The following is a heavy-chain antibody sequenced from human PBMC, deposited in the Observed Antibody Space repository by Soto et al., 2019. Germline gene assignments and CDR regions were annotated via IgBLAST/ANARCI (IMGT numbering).Heavy chain of an antibody. CDR1: GFTFTRYS. J-gene: IGHJ4*02. V-gene: IGHV3-21*06. CDR2: ISSTTNYI. Sequence: GGSLRLSCAASGFTFTRYSMNWVRQAPGKGLEWVSSISSTTNYIYYGDSMKGRFTISRDNAKNSLYLEMNSLRAEDTAVYCCARESEDLTSNFGYWGQGTLVTVSS. CDR3: ARESEDLTSNFGY.